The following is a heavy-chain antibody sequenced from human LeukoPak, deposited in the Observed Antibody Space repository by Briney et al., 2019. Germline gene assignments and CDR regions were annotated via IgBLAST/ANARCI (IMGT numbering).Heavy chain of an antibody. CDR1: GFTFSSYA. Sequence: GGSLRLSCAASGFTFSSYAMSWVRQVPGKGLEWVADIKKDGSEKNELDSVKGRFTISRDNAKNSLDLQISSLKVEDTAVYFCARGPAYGDRSDYLDHWGPGILVTVSS. D-gene: IGHD4/OR15-4a*01. J-gene: IGHJ4*02. CDR3: ARGPAYGDRSDYLDH. V-gene: IGHV3-7*04. CDR2: IKKDGSEK.